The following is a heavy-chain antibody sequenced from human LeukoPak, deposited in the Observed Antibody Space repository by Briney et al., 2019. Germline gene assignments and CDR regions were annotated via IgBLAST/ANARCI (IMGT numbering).Heavy chain of an antibody. CDR1: GFTFSSYA. Sequence: GGSLRLSCAASGFTFSSYAMSWVRQAPGKGLEWVSSISNNGGSTYCADSVKGRFTISRDNSKNTLYLQMNSLRAEDTAVYYCAKPFVDHWLVDYWGQGTLVTGSS. V-gene: IGHV3-23*01. D-gene: IGHD6-19*01. CDR3: AKPFVDHWLVDY. J-gene: IGHJ4*02. CDR2: ISNNGGST.